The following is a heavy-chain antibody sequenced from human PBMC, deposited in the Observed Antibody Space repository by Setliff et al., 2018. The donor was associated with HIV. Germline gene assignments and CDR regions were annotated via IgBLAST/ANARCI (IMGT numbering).Heavy chain of an antibody. V-gene: IGHV1-69*13. D-gene: IGHD5-12*01. CDR3: ASAPPDIVATNDNWYFDV. J-gene: IGHJ2*01. Sequence: SVKVSCKASRGTFNRYTISWVRQAPGQGLEWIGGIIPMYGTTKYAKKFQGRVTLTADESTSTAYMELSGLKSEDAALYYCASAPPDIVATNDNWYFDVWGRGTLVTVSS. CDR2: IIPMYGTT. CDR1: RGTFNRYT.